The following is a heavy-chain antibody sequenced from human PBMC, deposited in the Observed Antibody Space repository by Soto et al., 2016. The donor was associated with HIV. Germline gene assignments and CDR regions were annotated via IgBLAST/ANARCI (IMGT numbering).Heavy chain of an antibody. V-gene: IGHV3-73*01. CDR2: IRTKGNNYAT. CDR3: ARDPYYHYMDV. CDR1: GFIFSDSA. Sequence: VQLVESGGGLVQPGGSLKLSCAASGFIFSDSAIHWVRQAPGKGLEWVGHIRTKGNNYATAFSASVKGRFTISRDDSKNTAYLQMNSLKTEDTAVYYCARDPYYHYMDVWGQRDHGHRLL. J-gene: IGHJ6*03.